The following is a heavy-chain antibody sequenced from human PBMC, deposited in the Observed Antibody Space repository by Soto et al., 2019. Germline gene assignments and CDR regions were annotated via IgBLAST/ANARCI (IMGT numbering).Heavy chain of an antibody. CDR3: ARGAGVPTSFDY. V-gene: IGHV1-46*03. D-gene: IGHD5-12*01. Sequence: QVQLVQSGAEVKKPGASVKVSCKASGYTFTSYYMHWVRQAPGQGLEWMGIINPSGGSTSYAQKFPGGVTLTRDTSTSPLYMELSSLRSEDMAVYYCARGAGVPTSFDYWGQGTLVTVSS. CDR2: INPSGGST. J-gene: IGHJ4*02. CDR1: GYTFTSYY.